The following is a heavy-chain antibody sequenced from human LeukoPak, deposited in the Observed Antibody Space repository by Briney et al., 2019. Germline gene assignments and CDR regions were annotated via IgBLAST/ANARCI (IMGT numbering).Heavy chain of an antibody. Sequence: GGSLRLSCAASGFTFSSYAMSWVRQAPGKGLEWVSAISGSGGNTYYADSVKGRFTISRDNSKNTLYLQMNSLSAEDTAVYYCARAVIAAANYETDYWGQGTLVTVSS. CDR2: ISGSGGNT. D-gene: IGHD6-13*01. V-gene: IGHV3-23*01. CDR1: GFTFSSYA. CDR3: ARAVIAAANYETDY. J-gene: IGHJ4*02.